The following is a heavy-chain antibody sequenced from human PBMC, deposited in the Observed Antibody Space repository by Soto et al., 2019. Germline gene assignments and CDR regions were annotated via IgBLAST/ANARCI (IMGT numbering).Heavy chain of an antibody. CDR1: GGTFSSYA. CDR2: IIPIFGTA. CDR3: ASEIRYCSSTSCYTEHYYDYGMEV. D-gene: IGHD2-2*02. V-gene: IGHV1-69*13. Sequence: VASVKVSCKASGGTFSSYAISWVRQAPGQGLEWMGGIIPIFGTANYAQKFQGRVTITADESTSTAYMELSSLRSEDTAVYYCASEIRYCSSTSCYTEHYYDYGMEVWGQ. J-gene: IGHJ6*02.